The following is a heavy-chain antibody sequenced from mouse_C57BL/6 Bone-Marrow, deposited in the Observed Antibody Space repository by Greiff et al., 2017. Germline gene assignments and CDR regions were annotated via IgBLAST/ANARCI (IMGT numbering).Heavy chain of an antibody. V-gene: IGHV1-9*01. CDR1: GYTFTGYW. CDR3: AKGGDYYDPFSY. CDR2: LLPGSGST. D-gene: IGHD2-4*01. J-gene: IGHJ3*01. Sequence: QVQLKQSGAELMKPGASVKLSCKATGYTFTGYWIEWVKQRPGHGLEWIGELLPGSGSTNYNEKFKGKATFTADTSSNPAYMQLSSLTTEDSAIYYSAKGGDYYDPFSYWGQGTLVTVSA.